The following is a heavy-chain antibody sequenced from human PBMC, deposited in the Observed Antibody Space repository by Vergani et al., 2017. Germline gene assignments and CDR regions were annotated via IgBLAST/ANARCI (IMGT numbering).Heavy chain of an antibody. V-gene: IGHV1-45*02. Sequence: QMQLLQSGAEVKKTGSSVKVSCKASGYTFTYRYLHWVRQAPGQTLEWMGWITPFNGNTNYAQKFQDRVTITRDRSMSTAYMELSSLRSEDTAIYYCALAQSSTSCINSVCITPETGSWFDPWGQGTLVTVSS. J-gene: IGHJ5*02. CDR1: GYTFTYRY. CDR3: ALAQSSTSCINSVCITPETGSWFDP. D-gene: IGHD2-2*01. CDR2: ITPFNGNT.